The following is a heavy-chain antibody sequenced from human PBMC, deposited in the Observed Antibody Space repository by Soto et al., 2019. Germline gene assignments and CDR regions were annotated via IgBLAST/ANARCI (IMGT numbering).Heavy chain of an antibody. D-gene: IGHD3-3*01. CDR3: ARDYDFWSCSSNWFDP. CDR1: GYTFTGYY. J-gene: IGHJ5*02. V-gene: IGHV1-2*04. CDR2: INPNSGGT. Sequence: QVQLVQSGAEVKKPGASVKVSCKASGYTFTGYYMHWVRQAPGQGLEWMGWINPNSGGTNYAQKFQGWVTRTRDTSISTAYMELSRLRSDDTAVYYCARDYDFWSCSSNWFDPWGQGTLVTVSS.